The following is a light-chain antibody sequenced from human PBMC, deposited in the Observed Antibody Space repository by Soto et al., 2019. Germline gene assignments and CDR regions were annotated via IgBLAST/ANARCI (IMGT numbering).Light chain of an antibody. CDR2: AXS. CDR3: QQYNNGPRT. J-gene: IGKJ1*01. Sequence: IGLRQSPGTLPLSPGDRATLYXRASQSVRISNLAWYQQKRGXAPRXXXDAXSTRATGIPARFSGSGSGTEFTLTISSLQSEDFAVYYCQQYNNGPRTFGQGTKVDI. CDR1: QSVRISN. V-gene: IGKV3-15*01.